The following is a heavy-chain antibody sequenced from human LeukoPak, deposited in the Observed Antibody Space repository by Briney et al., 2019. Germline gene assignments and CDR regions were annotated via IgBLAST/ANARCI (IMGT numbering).Heavy chain of an antibody. CDR2: IYYSGST. CDR3: ARHVGATSIGRGDFDY. V-gene: IGHV4-39*01. D-gene: IGHD1-26*01. CDR1: GGSISSSSYY. Sequence: SETLSLTCTVSGGSISSSSYYWGWIRQPPGKGLEWIGSIYYSGSTYYNPSLKSRVTISVDTSKNQFSLKLSSVTAADTAVYYCARHVGATSIGRGDFDYWGQGTLVTVSS. J-gene: IGHJ4*02.